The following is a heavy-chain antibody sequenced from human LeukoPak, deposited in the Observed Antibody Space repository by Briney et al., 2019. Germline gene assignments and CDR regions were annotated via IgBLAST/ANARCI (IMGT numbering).Heavy chain of an antibody. CDR2: IKQDGSEK. CDR3: ARSSGWFLTD. CDR1: GFIFSTYW. J-gene: IGHJ3*01. D-gene: IGHD6-19*01. V-gene: IGHV3-7*01. Sequence: GGSLRLSCAASGFIFSTYWMTWVRQAPGKGLEWVPNIKQDGSEKYYVDSVQGRFTISRDNAKNSLYLQMNSLRAEDTAVYYCARSSGWFLTDWGQGTMVTVSS.